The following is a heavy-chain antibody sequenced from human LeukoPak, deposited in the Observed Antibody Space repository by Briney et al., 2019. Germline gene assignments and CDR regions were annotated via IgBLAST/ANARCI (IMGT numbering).Heavy chain of an antibody. CDR1: GFTFDDYA. D-gene: IGHD3-10*01. CDR3: AKGGETNPYYYYYMDV. Sequence: GGSLRLSCAASGFTFDDYAMHWVRQAPGKGLEWVSGISWNSGSIGYADSVKGRFTISRDNAKNSLYLQMNSLRAEDTALYYCAKGGETNPYYYYYMDVWGKGTTVTISS. V-gene: IGHV3-9*01. J-gene: IGHJ6*03. CDR2: ISWNSGSI.